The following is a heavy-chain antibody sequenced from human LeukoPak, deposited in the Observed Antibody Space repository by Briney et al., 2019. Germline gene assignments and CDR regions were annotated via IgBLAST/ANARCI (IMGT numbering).Heavy chain of an antibody. V-gene: IGHV3-21*01. CDR3: ARSSGSSYGLRFDY. J-gene: IGHJ4*02. D-gene: IGHD5-18*01. Sequence: PGGSLRLSCAASGFTFSSYSMNWVRQAPGKGLEWVSSISSSSSYIYYADSVKGRFTISRDNAKNSLYLQMNSLRAEDTAVYYCARSSGSSYGLRFDYWGQGTLVTVSS. CDR1: GFTFSSYS. CDR2: ISSSSSYI.